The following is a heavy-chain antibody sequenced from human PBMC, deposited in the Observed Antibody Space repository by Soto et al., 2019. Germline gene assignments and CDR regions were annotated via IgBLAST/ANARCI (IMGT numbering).Heavy chain of an antibody. CDR3: TTRADIVLMLYTQTPDAFDI. D-gene: IGHD2-8*01. J-gene: IGHJ3*02. V-gene: IGHV3-15*01. CDR1: GFTFSNAW. Sequence: VQLVESGGGLVKPGGSLRLSCAASGFTFSNAWMSWVRQAPGKGLEWVGRIKSKTDGGTTDYAAPVKGRFTISREDSKNTLYLQMNSLKTEDTAVYYCTTRADIVLMLYTQTPDAFDIWGQGTMVTVSS. CDR2: IKSKTDGGTT.